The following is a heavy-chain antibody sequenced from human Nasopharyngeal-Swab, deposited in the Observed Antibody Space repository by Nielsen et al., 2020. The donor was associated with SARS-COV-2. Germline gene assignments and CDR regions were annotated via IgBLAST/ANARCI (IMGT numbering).Heavy chain of an antibody. Sequence: LSLTCAASGFTFSGSAMHWVRQASGKGLEWVGRIRSKANSYATAYAASVKGRFTISRDDSKNTAYLQMNSLKTEDTAVYYCTSSIAAAGSRYYYYYMDVWGKGTTVTVSS. J-gene: IGHJ6*03. D-gene: IGHD6-13*01. CDR3: TSSIAAAGSRYYYYYMDV. CDR2: IRSKANSYAT. CDR1: GFTFSGSA. V-gene: IGHV3-73*01.